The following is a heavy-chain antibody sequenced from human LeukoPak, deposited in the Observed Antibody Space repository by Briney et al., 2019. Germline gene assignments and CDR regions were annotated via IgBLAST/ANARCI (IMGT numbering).Heavy chain of an antibody. CDR3: ARHHCSSTSCYPLFDY. V-gene: IGHV4-59*01. Sequence: SETLSLTCTVSGGSISSYYWSWIRQPPGKGLEWIGYIYYSGSTNYNPSLKSRVTISVDTSNNQFSLKLSSVTAADTAVYYCARHHCSSTSCYPLFDYWGQGTLVTVSS. CDR2: IYYSGST. J-gene: IGHJ4*02. D-gene: IGHD2-2*01. CDR1: GGSISSYY.